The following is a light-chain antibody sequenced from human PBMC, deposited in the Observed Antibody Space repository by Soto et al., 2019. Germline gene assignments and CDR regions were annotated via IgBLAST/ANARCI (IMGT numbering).Light chain of an antibody. CDR1: QDIRNF. Sequence: DIQMTQSPSSLSASVGDRVTITCQASQDIRNFLNWYQKKPGRAPKLLIYDASNLERGVPSRFSVSGSGTYFTFTISSLQPEDFATYFCQQYDYLPRWTFGQGTQVDIK. CDR3: QQYDYLPRWT. J-gene: IGKJ1*01. CDR2: DAS. V-gene: IGKV1-33*01.